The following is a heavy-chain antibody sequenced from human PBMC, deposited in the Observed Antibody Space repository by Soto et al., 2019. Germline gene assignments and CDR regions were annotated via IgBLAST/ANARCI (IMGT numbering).Heavy chain of an antibody. J-gene: IGHJ3*02. Sequence: LETLPLTCAVYGGSCSGYYWSWIRQPPGKGLEWIGEINHSGSTNYNPSLKSRVTISVDTSKNQFSLKLSSVTAADTAVYYCAIETTDAFDIWGQGTMVTVSS. CDR1: GGSCSGYY. CDR2: INHSGST. V-gene: IGHV4-34*01. CDR3: AIETTDAFDI.